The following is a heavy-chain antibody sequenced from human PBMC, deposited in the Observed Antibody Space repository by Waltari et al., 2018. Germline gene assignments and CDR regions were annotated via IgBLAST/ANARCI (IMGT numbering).Heavy chain of an antibody. D-gene: IGHD2-15*01. Sequence: QVQLQESGPGLVKPSETLSLTCTVSGGSISSSSYYWGWIRQPPGKGLEWIGSIYYSGSTYYNPALKSRVTISVDTSKNQFSLKLSSVTAADTAVYYCARQTYGGNGYWGQGTLVTVSS. CDR1: GGSISSSSYY. J-gene: IGHJ4*02. CDR3: ARQTYGGNGY. CDR2: IYYSGST. V-gene: IGHV4-39*01.